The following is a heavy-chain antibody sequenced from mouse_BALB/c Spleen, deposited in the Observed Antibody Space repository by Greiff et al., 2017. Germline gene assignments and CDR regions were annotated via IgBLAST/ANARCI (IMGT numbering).Heavy chain of an antibody. CDR1: GYTFSSYW. J-gene: IGHJ3*01. Sequence: QVQLQQSGAELMKPGASVKISCKATGYTFSSYWIEWVKQRPGHGLEWIGEILPGSGSTNYNEKFKGKATFTADTSSNTAYMQLSSLTSEDSAVYYCARGGYDGTPGAYWGQGTLVTVSA. V-gene: IGHV1-9*01. D-gene: IGHD2-3*01. CDR2: ILPGSGST. CDR3: ARGGYDGTPGAY.